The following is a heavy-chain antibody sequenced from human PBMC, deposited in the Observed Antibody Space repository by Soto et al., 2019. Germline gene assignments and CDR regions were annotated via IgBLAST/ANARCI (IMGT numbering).Heavy chain of an antibody. CDR3: ARGRGFRLLGVPLDS. V-gene: IGHV4-39*02. J-gene: IGHJ4*02. Sequence: SETLSLTCTVSGGSISSSSYYWGWIRQPPEKGLEWIGTIFYSGSTHYNPSLKSRVTISVDTSKNHFSLKLRSVTAADTAVYYCARGRGFRLLGVPLDSWGPGTPVTVSS. D-gene: IGHD3-10*01. CDR1: GGSISSSSYY. CDR2: IFYSGST.